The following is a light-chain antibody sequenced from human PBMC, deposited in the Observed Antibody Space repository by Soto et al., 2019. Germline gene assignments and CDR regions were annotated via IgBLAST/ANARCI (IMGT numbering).Light chain of an antibody. J-gene: IGLJ2*01. CDR3: TSWTTSTTMI. CDR1: SSEIGAYNF. CDR2: DVN. V-gene: IGLV2-14*03. Sequence: QSALTQPASVSGSPGQSITISCTGTSSEIGAYNFVSWYQQHPGKAPKLMLYDVNIRPSGVSNRFSGSKSGNTASLTISGLQAEDEADYYGTSWTTSTTMIFGGGTKVTVL.